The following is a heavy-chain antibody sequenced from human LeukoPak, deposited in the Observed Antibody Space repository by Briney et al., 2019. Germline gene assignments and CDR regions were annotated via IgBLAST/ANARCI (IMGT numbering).Heavy chain of an antibody. J-gene: IGHJ3*02. CDR3: ARDQGSIAARPVAGGAFDI. V-gene: IGHV3-64*01. CDR1: GFTFSSYA. CDR2: ISSNGGST. D-gene: IGHD6-6*01. Sequence: GGSLRLSCAASGFTFSSYAMHWVRQAPGKGLEYVSAISSNGGSTYDANSVKGRFTISRDNSKNTLYLQMGSLRAEDMAVYYCARDQGSIAARPVAGGAFDIWGQGTMVTVSS.